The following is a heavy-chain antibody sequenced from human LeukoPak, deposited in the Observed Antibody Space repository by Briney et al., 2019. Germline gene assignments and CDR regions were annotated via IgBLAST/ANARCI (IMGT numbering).Heavy chain of an antibody. CDR3: ATSQGLQQLAH. CDR2: INHSGST. CDR1: GGSISNYY. Sequence: SETLSLTCTVSGGSISNYYWSWIRQPPGKGLEWIGEINHSGSTNYNPSLKSRVTISVDTSKNQFSLKLSSVTAADTAVYYCATSQGLQQLAHWGQGTLVTVSS. J-gene: IGHJ4*02. D-gene: IGHD6-13*01. V-gene: IGHV4-34*01.